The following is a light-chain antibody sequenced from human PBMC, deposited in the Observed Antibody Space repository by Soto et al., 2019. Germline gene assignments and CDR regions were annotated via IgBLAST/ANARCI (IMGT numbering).Light chain of an antibody. CDR2: CTS. CDR1: QSVSSSY. V-gene: IGKV3-20*01. Sequence: EVVLTQSPGTLSLSPGERATLSCRASQSVSSSYLAWYQQKPGQAPRLLIYCTSTRATGVPDRFSGGGFAKAFTLTISRVEPEDFAVYFCQQYGDSPPWTFGQGTKVETK. CDR3: QQYGDSPPWT. J-gene: IGKJ1*01.